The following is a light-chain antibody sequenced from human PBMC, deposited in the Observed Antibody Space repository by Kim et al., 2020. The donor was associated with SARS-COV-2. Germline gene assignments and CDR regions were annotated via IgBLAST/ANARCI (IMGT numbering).Light chain of an antibody. CDR1: QTITSW. V-gene: IGKV1-5*03. J-gene: IGKJ1*01. CDR2: KAS. CDR3: QQYNSYSGT. Sequence: ASVGDRVTITCRASQTITSWLAWYQQKPGKAPKLLIYKASSLESGVPSRFSGSGSGTEFTLTISSLQPDDFATYYCQQYNSYSGTFGQGTKVDIK.